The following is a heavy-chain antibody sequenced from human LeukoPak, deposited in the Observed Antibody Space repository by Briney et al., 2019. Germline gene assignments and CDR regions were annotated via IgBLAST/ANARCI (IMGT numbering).Heavy chain of an antibody. J-gene: IGHJ4*02. V-gene: IGHV3-33*01. CDR1: GFTFSSYG. CDR2: IWYDGSNK. CDR3: ARDRWITGSEYYFDY. Sequence: GGSLRLSCAASGFTFSSYGMHWVRQAPGKGLEWVAVIWYDGSNKYYADSVKGRVTISRDNSKNTLYLQMNSLRAEDTAVYYCARDRWITGSEYYFDYWGQGTLVTVSS. D-gene: IGHD1-20*01.